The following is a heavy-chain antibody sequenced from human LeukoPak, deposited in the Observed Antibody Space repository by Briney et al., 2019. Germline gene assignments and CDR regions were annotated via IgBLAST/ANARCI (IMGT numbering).Heavy chain of an antibody. J-gene: IGHJ6*02. CDR3: ARDSPSRLPWNFFYDMDV. Sequence: GGSLRLSCAASGFSFTNYNFYWVRQAPGRGLEWVSSISSTSSYIYYADSMKGRFTISRDNAKNSLYLQMNSLRAEDTAVYYCARDSPSRLPWNFFYDMDVWGQGTRVTVSS. D-gene: IGHD1-7*01. V-gene: IGHV3-21*06. CDR2: ISSTSSYI. CDR1: GFSFTNYN.